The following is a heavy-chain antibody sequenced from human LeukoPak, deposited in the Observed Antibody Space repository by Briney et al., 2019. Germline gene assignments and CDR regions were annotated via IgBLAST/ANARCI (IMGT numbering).Heavy chain of an antibody. D-gene: IGHD1-20*01. J-gene: IGHJ4*02. Sequence: PGGSLRLSCAASGFAFSSYSMNWVRQAPGRGLEWISYISRGSRTIYYADSVEGRFTISRDNGKNSLYLLLNSLRADDTAVYFCVRESITGHRDFDYWGQGTLITVSS. CDR2: ISRGSRTI. CDR1: GFAFSSYS. V-gene: IGHV3-48*01. CDR3: VRESITGHRDFDY.